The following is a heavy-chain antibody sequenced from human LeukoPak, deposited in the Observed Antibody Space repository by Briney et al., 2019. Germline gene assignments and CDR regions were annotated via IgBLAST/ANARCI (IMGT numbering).Heavy chain of an antibody. CDR1: GFTFSYYW. V-gene: IGHV3-7*05. CDR2: IKQDGSEI. CDR3: AREGVGYYGSSGPGDAFDI. D-gene: IGHD3-22*01. J-gene: IGHJ3*02. Sequence: GGSLRLSCAASGFTFSYYWMGWGRQARGKGLEWVANIKQDGSEIHYVDSVKGRFTISRDNAKNSLYLQMNSLRAEDTALYYCAREGVGYYGSSGPGDAFDIWGQGTMVTVSS.